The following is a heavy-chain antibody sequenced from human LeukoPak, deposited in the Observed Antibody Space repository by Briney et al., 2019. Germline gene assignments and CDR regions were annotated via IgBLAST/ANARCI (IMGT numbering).Heavy chain of an antibody. V-gene: IGHV3-23*01. J-gene: IGHJ4*02. CDR2: ISGSDSGT. D-gene: IGHD2-15*01. Sequence: AGGSLRLSCAASGFTFTNYAMSWVRQAPGMGLEWVSGISGSDSGTYYADSVKGRFTISRDNSRNTLYLQIDSLRAEDTAVYYCARLYCSGGRCYSVDYWGQGTLVTASS. CDR1: GFTFTNYA. CDR3: ARLYCSGGRCYSVDY.